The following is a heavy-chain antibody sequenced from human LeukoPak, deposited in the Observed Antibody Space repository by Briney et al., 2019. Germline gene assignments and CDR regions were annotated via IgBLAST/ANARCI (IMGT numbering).Heavy chain of an antibody. CDR2: IYYSGST. CDR3: ARDLSWGVVVPAAMYNWFDP. J-gene: IGHJ5*02. V-gene: IGHV4-39*07. D-gene: IGHD2-2*01. CDR1: GGSISSSSYY. Sequence: SETLSLTCTVSGGSISSSSYYWGWIRQPPGKGLEWIGSIYYSGSTYYNPSLKSRVTISVDTSKNQFSLKLSSVTVADTAVYYCARDLSWGVVVPAAMYNWFDPWGQGTLVTVSS.